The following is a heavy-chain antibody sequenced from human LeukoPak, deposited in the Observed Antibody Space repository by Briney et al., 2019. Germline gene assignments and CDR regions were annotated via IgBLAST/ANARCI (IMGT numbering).Heavy chain of an antibody. D-gene: IGHD3-10*01. CDR3: AHSHRKNVLWFGELFGNDAFGI. V-gene: IGHV2-5*02. J-gene: IGHJ3*02. Sequence: SGPTLVKPTQTLTLTCTFSGFSLSTSGVGVGWIRQPPGKALEWLALIYWDDDKRYSPSLKSRLTITKDTSKNQVVLTMTNMDPVDTATYYCAHSHRKNVLWFGELFGNDAFGIWGQGTMVTVSS. CDR2: IYWDDDK. CDR1: GFSLSTSGVG.